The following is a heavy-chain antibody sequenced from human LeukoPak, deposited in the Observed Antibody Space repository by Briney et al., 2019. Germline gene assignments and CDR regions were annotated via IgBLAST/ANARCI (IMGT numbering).Heavy chain of an antibody. D-gene: IGHD1-26*01. Sequence: GGSLRLSCAASGFTFSSYAMSWVRQAPGKGLEWVSAISGSGGSTYYADSVKGRFTISRDNSKNTLYLQMNSLRAEDTAVYYCAKDSGVTYYNFYYYMDVWGKGTTVTVSS. CDR1: GFTFSSYA. CDR2: ISGSGGST. CDR3: AKDSGVTYYNFYYYMDV. V-gene: IGHV3-23*01. J-gene: IGHJ6*03.